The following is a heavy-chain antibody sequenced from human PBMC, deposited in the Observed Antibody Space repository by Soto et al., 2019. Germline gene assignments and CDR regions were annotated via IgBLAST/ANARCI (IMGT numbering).Heavy chain of an antibody. J-gene: IGHJ4*02. CDR1: GFTFSDYY. CDR3: ARDKGRSPLDY. Sequence: GGSLRLSCAASGFTFSDYYMSWIRQAPGKGLEWVSYISSSGTTIYYADSVKGRFTISRDNARNSLFLQMNSLRAEDTAVYYCARDKGRSPLDYWGQGTLVTVSS. V-gene: IGHV3-11*04. D-gene: IGHD2-15*01. CDR2: ISSSGTTI.